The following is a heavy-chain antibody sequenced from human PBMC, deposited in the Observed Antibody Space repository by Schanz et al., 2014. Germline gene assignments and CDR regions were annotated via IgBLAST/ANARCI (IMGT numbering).Heavy chain of an antibody. V-gene: IGHV3-23*04. Sequence: EAQLVESEGCLVEPGGSLRLSCAASGFTFSSHAMSWVRQAPGKGLEWVSAIRSVSSTYYADSVKGRFIISRDNSKNTLYLQMNSLRAEDTAVYYCAKDLRVAYYGSTDAFDIWGQGSMVTVSS. CDR3: AKDLRVAYYGSTDAFDI. CDR2: IRSVSST. J-gene: IGHJ3*02. CDR1: GFTFSSHA. D-gene: IGHD3-10*01.